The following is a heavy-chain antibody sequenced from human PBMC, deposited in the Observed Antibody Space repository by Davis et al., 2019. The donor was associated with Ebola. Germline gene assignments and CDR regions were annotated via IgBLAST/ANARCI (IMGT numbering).Heavy chain of an antibody. CDR1: GFTFSSYG. J-gene: IGHJ4*02. CDR2: IWYDGSNK. D-gene: IGHD6-19*01. Sequence: GESLKISCAASGFTFSSYGMHWVRQAPGKGLEWVAVIWYDGSNKYYADSVKGRFTISRDNSKNTLYLQMNSLRVEDTAVHYCARDFYSSGWTVGFDYWGQGTLVTVSS. V-gene: IGHV3-33*01. CDR3: ARDFYSSGWTVGFDY.